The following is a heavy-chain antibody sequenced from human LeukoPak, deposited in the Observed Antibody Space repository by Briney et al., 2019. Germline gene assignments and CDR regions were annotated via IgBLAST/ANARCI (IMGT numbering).Heavy chain of an antibody. CDR2: ISWNSGSI. CDR1: GFTFDDYA. D-gene: IGHD6-6*01. V-gene: IGHV3-9*01. J-gene: IGHJ4*02. Sequence: PGRSLRLSCAASGFTFDDYAMHWVRQAPGKGLEWVSGISWNSGSIGYADSVKGRFTISRDNAKNSLYLQMNSLRAEDTTLYYCAKGYSSSSQGSKVGYFDYWGQGTLVTVSS. CDR3: AKGYSSSSQGSKVGYFDY.